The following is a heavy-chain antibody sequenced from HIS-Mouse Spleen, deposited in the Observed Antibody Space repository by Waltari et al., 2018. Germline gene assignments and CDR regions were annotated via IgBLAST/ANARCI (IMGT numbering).Heavy chain of an antibody. J-gene: IGHJ4*02. CDR1: GGTFSSYA. D-gene: IGHD7-27*01. CDR2: ISPILGIA. Sequence: QVQLVQSGAEVKKPGSSVKVSCKASGGTFSSYAISWVRQAPGQGLEWMGRISPILGIANYAQKFQGRVTITADKSTSTAYMELSSLRSEDTAVYYCARDQTGAKSGYYFDYWGQGTLVTVSS. CDR3: ARDQTGAKSGYYFDY. V-gene: IGHV1-69*04.